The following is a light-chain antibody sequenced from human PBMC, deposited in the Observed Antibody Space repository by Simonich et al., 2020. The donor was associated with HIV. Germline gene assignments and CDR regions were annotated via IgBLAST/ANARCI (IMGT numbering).Light chain of an antibody. V-gene: IGLV2-14*01. J-gene: IGLJ2*01. CDR3: SSYTSSSTLV. CDR1: SSDVGGYNY. Sequence: QSALTQPASVSGSPGQSITISCTGTSSDVGGYNYVSGYQQHPGKAPKFLIYDVSKRPAGVSNRFSGSKSGNTASLTISGLQAEDEADYYCSSYTSSSTLVFGGGTKLTVL. CDR2: DVS.